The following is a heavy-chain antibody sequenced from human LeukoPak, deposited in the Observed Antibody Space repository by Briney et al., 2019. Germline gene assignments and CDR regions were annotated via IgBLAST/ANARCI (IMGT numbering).Heavy chain of an antibody. Sequence: SETLSLTCAVYGGSFSGYYWSWIRQPPGKGLEWIGEINHSGSTNYNPSLKSRVTISVDTSKNQFSLKLSSVTAADTAVYYCARGSVIVVDYFDYWGQGTLVTVSS. CDR1: GGSFSGYY. J-gene: IGHJ4*02. CDR2: INHSGST. CDR3: ARGSVIVVDYFDY. V-gene: IGHV4-34*01. D-gene: IGHD3-22*01.